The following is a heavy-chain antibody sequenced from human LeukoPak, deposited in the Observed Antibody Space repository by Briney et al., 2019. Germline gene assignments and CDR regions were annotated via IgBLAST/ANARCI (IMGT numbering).Heavy chain of an antibody. CDR1: GGSISSDDHY. CDR3: ARGSSGWPVDY. D-gene: IGHD6-19*01. Sequence: PSQTLSLTCTVSGGSISSDDHYWSWIRQRPGKGLEWVAYIYYSGTTYYNPSLKSRVAISVGTSKHQFSLKLSSVTAADTAVYYCARGSSGWPVDYWGQGTLVTVPS. V-gene: IGHV4-31*03. CDR2: IYYSGTT. J-gene: IGHJ4*02.